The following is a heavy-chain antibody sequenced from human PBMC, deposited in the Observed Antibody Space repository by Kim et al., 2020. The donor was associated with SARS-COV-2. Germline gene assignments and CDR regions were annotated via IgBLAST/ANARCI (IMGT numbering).Heavy chain of an antibody. Sequence: GESLKISCKGSGYSFTSYWIGWVRQMPGKGLEWMGIIYPGDSDTRYSPSFQGQVTISADKSISTAYLQWSSLKASDTAMYYCARQRPYYDILTGLYYYYGMDVWGQGTTVTVSS. D-gene: IGHD3-9*01. V-gene: IGHV5-51*01. CDR1: GYSFTSYW. CDR2: IYPGDSDT. J-gene: IGHJ6*02. CDR3: ARQRPYYDILTGLYYYYGMDV.